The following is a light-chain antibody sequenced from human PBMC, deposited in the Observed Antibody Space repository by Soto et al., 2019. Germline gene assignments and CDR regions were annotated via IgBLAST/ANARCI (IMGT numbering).Light chain of an antibody. J-gene: IGKJ1*01. CDR2: QAS. Sequence: QMTQSPSTLSASVGDRVTITCRASQSLNIRLAWYQQKPGRAPKLLIYQASTLASGVPSWFSGSGSGSEFTLTISSLQPDDFATYYCQQYNDYWTFGQGTKVDIK. V-gene: IGKV1-5*03. CDR1: QSLNIR. CDR3: QQYNDYWT.